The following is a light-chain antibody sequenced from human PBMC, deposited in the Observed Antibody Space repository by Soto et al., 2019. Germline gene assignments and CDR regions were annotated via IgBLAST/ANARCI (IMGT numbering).Light chain of an antibody. V-gene: IGLV2-14*03. CDR3: SSYTSGSTLVV. Sequence: QSALTQPASVSGSPGQSITISCTGTSRDIGGYNYVSWYQQHPGKAPKLMIFDVSNRPSGVSNRFSGSKSGNTASLTISGLQAEDEADYHCSSYTSGSTLVVFGGGTKVTVL. J-gene: IGLJ2*01. CDR1: SRDIGGYNY. CDR2: DVS.